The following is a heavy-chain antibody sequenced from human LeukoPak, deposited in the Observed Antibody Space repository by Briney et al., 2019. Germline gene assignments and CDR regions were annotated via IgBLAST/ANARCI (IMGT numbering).Heavy chain of an antibody. D-gene: IGHD5-18*01. CDR1: GGSISSGSYY. V-gene: IGHV4-61*02. CDR3: ARDLGYSYGYWFDP. Sequence: SQTLSLTCTVSGGSISSGSYYWSWIRQPAGKGLEWIGRIYTSGSTNYNPSLKSRVTISVDTSKNQFSQKLSSVTAADTAVYYCARDLGYSYGYWFDPWGQGTLVTVSS. CDR2: IYTSGST. J-gene: IGHJ5*02.